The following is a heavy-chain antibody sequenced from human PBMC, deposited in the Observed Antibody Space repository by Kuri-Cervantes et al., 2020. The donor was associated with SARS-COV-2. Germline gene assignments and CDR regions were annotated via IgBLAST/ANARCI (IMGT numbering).Heavy chain of an antibody. V-gene: IGHV3-74*01. CDR3: ARDFYGDYVGGKTPFDY. J-gene: IGHJ4*02. CDR1: GFTFSSYW. D-gene: IGHD4-17*01. Sequence: GGSLRLSCAASGFTFSSYWMHWVRQAPGKGLVWVSRINSDGSSTSYADSVKGRFTISRDNAKNTLYLQMNSLRAEDTAVYYCARDFYGDYVGGKTPFDYWGQGTLVTDSS. CDR2: INSDGSST.